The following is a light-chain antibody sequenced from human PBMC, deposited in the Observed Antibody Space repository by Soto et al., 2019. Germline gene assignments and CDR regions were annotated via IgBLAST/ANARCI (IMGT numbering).Light chain of an antibody. J-gene: IGLJ3*02. CDR3: CSYAGDSAWV. CDR1: SSDVGSYNF. Sequence: QSALTQPASVSGSPGQSITISCTGTSSDVGSYNFVSWYQQHPGKAPKLMIYAGSKRPSGVSNRFSGSKSGNTASLTISGLQAEDEADYYCCSYAGDSAWVFGGGTKLTVL. V-gene: IGLV2-23*01. CDR2: AGS.